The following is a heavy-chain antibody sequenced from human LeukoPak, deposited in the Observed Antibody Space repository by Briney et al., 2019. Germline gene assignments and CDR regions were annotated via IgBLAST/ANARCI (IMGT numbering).Heavy chain of an antibody. CDR1: GFTFSSYG. Sequence: GGSLRLSCAASGFTFSSYGMHWVRQAPGKGLEWVAVIWYDGSNKYYADSVKGRFTISRENSKNTLYLQMNSLRAEDTAVYYCAASSSWSNYFDYWGQGTLVTVSS. V-gene: IGHV3-33*08. J-gene: IGHJ4*02. CDR3: AASSSWSNYFDY. CDR2: IWYDGSNK. D-gene: IGHD6-13*01.